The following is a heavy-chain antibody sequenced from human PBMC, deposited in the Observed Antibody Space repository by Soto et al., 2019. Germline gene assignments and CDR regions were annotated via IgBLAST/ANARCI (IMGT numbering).Heavy chain of an antibody. CDR1: GGSISSYY. CDR2: IYYSGST. J-gene: IGHJ6*02. Sequence: PSETLSLTCTVSGGSISSYYWSWIRQPPGKGLEWIGYIYYSGSTNYNPSLKSRVTISVDTSKNQFSLKLSSVTAADTAVYYCAINADVWGQGTTVTVS. D-gene: IGHD2-8*01. V-gene: IGHV4-59*01. CDR3: AINADV.